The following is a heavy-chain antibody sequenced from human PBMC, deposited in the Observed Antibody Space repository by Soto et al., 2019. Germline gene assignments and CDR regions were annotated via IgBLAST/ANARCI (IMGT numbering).Heavy chain of an antibody. CDR2: IYYSGST. CDR3: ARSGADYDILTGYYNAMGFDY. J-gene: IGHJ4*02. V-gene: IGHV4-59*08. D-gene: IGHD3-9*01. CDR1: GGSISSYY. Sequence: QVQLQESGPGLVKPSETLSLTCTVSGGSISSYYWSWIQQPPGKGLEWIGYIYYSGSTNYNPSLKSRVTISVDTSKNQFSLKLSSVTAADTAVYYCARSGADYDILTGYYNAMGFDYWGQGTLVTVSS.